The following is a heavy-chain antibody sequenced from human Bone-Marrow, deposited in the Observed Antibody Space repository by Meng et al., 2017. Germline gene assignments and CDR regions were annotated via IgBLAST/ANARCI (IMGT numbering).Heavy chain of an antibody. Sequence: GESLKISCAASGFSFSSHAMSWVRQAPGKGLEWVSTISGSGDSTYYADSVKGRFTISRDNSKNALFLQMNSLRAEDTALYYCATRGDHGVHYFDYWGQGTLVTVSS. CDR2: ISGSGDST. D-gene: IGHD2-21*02. J-gene: IGHJ4*02. V-gene: IGHV3-23*01. CDR1: GFSFSSHA. CDR3: ATRGDHGVHYFDY.